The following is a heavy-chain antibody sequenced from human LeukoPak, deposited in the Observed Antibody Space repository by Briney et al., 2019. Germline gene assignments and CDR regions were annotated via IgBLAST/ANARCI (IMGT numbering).Heavy chain of an antibody. Sequence: SETLSLTCSVAGGSISRSSYYRGWIRQPPGKGLEWIGSLYNTETTYYNPSLQSRVTISVDTSKNQLSLKLSSVTAADTAVCYCARHPTLTSGGNFDYWGQGTLVTVSS. V-gene: IGHV4-39*01. J-gene: IGHJ4*02. D-gene: IGHD1-14*01. CDR2: LYNTETT. CDR3: ARHPTLTSGGNFDY. CDR1: GGSISRSSYY.